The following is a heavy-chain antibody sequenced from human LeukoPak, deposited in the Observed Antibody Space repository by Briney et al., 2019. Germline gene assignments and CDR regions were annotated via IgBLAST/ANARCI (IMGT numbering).Heavy chain of an antibody. Sequence: GGSLRLSCAASGFIFSNYGMSWVRQAPGKGLEWVSAISGSGGSTYYADSVKGRFTISRDNSKNTLYLQMNSLRAEDTAVYYCAKGNQYSSSLDYWGQGTLVTVSS. D-gene: IGHD6-13*01. CDR2: ISGSGGST. V-gene: IGHV3-23*01. CDR1: GFIFSNYG. J-gene: IGHJ4*02. CDR3: AKGNQYSSSLDY.